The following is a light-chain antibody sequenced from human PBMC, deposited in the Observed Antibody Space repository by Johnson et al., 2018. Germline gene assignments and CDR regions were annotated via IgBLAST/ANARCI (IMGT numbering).Light chain of an antibody. CDR3: GTWDSSLSAGNV. V-gene: IGLV1-51*02. J-gene: IGLJ1*01. Sequence: QSVLTQPPSVSAAPGQKVTISCSGSSSNIGNNYVSWYQQLPGTAPKLLIYENNKRPSGIPDRFSGSKSGTSATLGITGLQTGDEADYYCGTWDSSLSAGNVFVTGTKFTGL. CDR2: ENN. CDR1: SSNIGNNY.